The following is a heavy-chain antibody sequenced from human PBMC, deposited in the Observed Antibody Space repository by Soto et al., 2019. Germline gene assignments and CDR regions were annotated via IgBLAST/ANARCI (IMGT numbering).Heavy chain of an antibody. CDR1: GFPFRSXA. D-gene: IGHD6-25*01. Sequence: LXVXCVASGFPFRSXAMHWVSQAPGKGLECVAVISYDGINKYYADSVKGRFTISRDNSKNTLYLQMNSLRAEHTPVYYCARGSAAAAFHLADDAFDIWGQGTLGTVS. CDR3: ARGSAAAAFHLADDAFDI. V-gene: IGHV3-30-3*01. J-gene: IGHJ3*02. CDR2: ISYDGINK.